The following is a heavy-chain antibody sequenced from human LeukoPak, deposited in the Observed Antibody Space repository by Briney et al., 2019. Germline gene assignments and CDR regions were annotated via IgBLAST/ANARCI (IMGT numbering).Heavy chain of an antibody. V-gene: IGHV1-2*02. Sequence: GASVKVSCKASGYTFTGYYMHWVRQAPGQGLEWMGWINPNSGGTNYAQKFQGRVTMTRDTSISTAYMELSRLRSDDTAVYYCAREGGSVCSGGSCYRFDPWGQGTLVTVSS. CDR3: AREGGSVCSGGSCYRFDP. D-gene: IGHD2-15*01. J-gene: IGHJ5*02. CDR2: INPNSGGT. CDR1: GYTFTGYY.